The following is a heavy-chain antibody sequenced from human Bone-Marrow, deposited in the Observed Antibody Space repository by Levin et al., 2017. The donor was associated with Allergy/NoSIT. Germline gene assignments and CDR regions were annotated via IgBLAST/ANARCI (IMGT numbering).Heavy chain of an antibody. CDR1: GFTFSSYD. Sequence: AGGSLRLSCAASGFTFSSYDMSWVRQAPGKGLEWVSAISYSGAKTYYADSVRGRFTISRDQSKNMLYLQMNSLRGEDTAVYYCAKDWQANYFFDHWGQGTLVTVSS. CDR3: AKDWQANYFFDH. V-gene: IGHV3-23*01. D-gene: IGHD4/OR15-4a*01. CDR2: ISYSGAKT. J-gene: IGHJ4*02.